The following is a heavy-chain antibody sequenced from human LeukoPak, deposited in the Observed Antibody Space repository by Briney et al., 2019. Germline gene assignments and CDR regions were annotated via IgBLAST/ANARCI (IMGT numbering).Heavy chain of an antibody. Sequence: GGSLRLSCAASGFTFSGSSMHWVRQAPGKGLEYVSTISSSGDSTYYADSVKGRFTVSRDNSKNTLYLQMGSLRVDDMAVYYCAESDDYGDYVPVHWGQGTLVTVSS. V-gene: IGHV3-64*02. CDR1: GFTFSGSS. D-gene: IGHD4-17*01. CDR3: AESDDYGDYVPVH. J-gene: IGHJ4*02. CDR2: ISSSGDST.